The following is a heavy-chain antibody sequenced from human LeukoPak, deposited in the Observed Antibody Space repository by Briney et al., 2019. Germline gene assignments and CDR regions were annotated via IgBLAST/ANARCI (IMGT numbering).Heavy chain of an antibody. D-gene: IGHD2-21*02. Sequence: ASVKVSCKASGYTYTSYGISWVRQAPGKGLEWMGGFDPEDGETSYAQKFQGRVTMTEDTSTDTAYMELSSLRSEDTAVYYCASRAYCGGDCHSSRAFDIWGQGTMVTVSS. J-gene: IGHJ3*02. CDR2: FDPEDGET. CDR1: GYTYTSYG. V-gene: IGHV1-24*01. CDR3: ASRAYCGGDCHSSRAFDI.